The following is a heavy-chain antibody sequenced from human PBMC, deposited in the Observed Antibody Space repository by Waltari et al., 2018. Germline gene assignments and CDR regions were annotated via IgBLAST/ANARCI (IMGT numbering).Heavy chain of an antibody. CDR3: AKPPTTVVPFDY. J-gene: IGHJ4*02. V-gene: IGHV3-23*01. CDR1: GFTFSSYA. CDR2: ISGSGVSK. Sequence: EVQLLESGGGLVQPGGSLRLSCAASGFTFSSYAMSWVRQAPGEGRVWVAAISGSGVSKYYADSVKGRFTISRDKSKNTLYLQMNSLRAEDTAVYYCAKPPTTVVPFDYWGQGTLVTVSS. D-gene: IGHD4-17*01.